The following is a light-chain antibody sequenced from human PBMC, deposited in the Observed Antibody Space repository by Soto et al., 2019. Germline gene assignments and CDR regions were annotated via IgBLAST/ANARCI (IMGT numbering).Light chain of an antibody. J-gene: IGKJ1*01. V-gene: IGKV1-5*03. CDR2: KAP. CDR3: QQYHRYPWT. Sequence: DIQMTQSPSTLSASVGDRVTITCRARQSISSWLACYQQKPGKAPKLLIYKAPSLEGGVPSRFSGSGSGTEFTLTINSRQPDDFAAYYCQQYHRYPWTFGQGTKVEIK. CDR1: QSISSW.